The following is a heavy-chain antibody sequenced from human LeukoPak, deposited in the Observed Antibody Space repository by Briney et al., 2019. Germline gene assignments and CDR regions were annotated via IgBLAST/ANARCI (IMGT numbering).Heavy chain of an antibody. Sequence: PSETLSLTCTVSGGSISSYYWSWIRQPPGKGLEWIGYIYYSGSTNYNPSLKSRVTISVDTSKNQFSLRLSSVTAADTAVYYCARRTFGGVIAYWGQGTLVTVSS. CDR2: IYYSGST. V-gene: IGHV4-59*12. D-gene: IGHD3-16*02. CDR1: GGSISSYY. J-gene: IGHJ4*02. CDR3: ARRTFGGVIAY.